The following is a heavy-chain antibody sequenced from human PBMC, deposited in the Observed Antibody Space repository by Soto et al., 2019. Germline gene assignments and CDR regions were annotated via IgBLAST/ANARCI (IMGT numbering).Heavy chain of an antibody. CDR1: GYTVSNYW. CDR3: ARTAAAGKYYYGMDV. Sequence: PGESLKISCKGSGYTVSNYWIDWVRQMPGKGLEWMGIIYPGDSDTRYSPSFQGQVTISADKSISTAYLQWSSLKASDTAMYYCARTAAAGKYYYGMDVWGQGTTVTVSS. J-gene: IGHJ6*02. D-gene: IGHD6-13*01. CDR2: IYPGDSDT. V-gene: IGHV5-51*01.